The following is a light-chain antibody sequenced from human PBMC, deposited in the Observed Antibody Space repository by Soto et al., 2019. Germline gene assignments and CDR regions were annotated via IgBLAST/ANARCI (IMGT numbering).Light chain of an antibody. CDR3: RQHGNPLWK. CDR1: QSVSSSY. V-gene: IGKV3-20*01. J-gene: IGKJ1*01. Sequence: EIVLTQSPGTLSLSPGERATLSCRASQSVSSSYLAWYQQKPGQAPRLLIYGASSRATGSPDRFSGSGSGTNFTLPLIRIERKDVPFQYSRQHGNPLWKIGQGTRVDI. CDR2: GAS.